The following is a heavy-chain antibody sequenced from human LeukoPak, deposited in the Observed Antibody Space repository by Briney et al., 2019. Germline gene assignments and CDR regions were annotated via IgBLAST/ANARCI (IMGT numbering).Heavy chain of an antibody. CDR3: VKDRGSSWVLAPFDY. V-gene: IGHV3-33*06. J-gene: IGHJ4*02. CDR2: IWYDGSDK. CDR1: GFIFSVYG. Sequence: GGSLRLSCAASGFIFSVYGMHWVRQPPGKGLEWVALIWYDGSDKYYADSVKGRFTISRDNSENTLYLQMNGLRAEDTAVYYCVKDRGSSWVLAPFDYWGQGTLVTVSS. D-gene: IGHD6-13*01.